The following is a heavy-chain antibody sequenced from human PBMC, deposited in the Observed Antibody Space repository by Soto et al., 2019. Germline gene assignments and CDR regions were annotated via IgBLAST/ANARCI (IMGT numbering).Heavy chain of an antibody. J-gene: IGHJ4*02. CDR2: ITPFNGDT. CDR3: ARVRVVVGATIDS. Sequence: QVQLVQSGSEVKKPGASVKVSCKASGYTFSSNSILWVRQAPGQGLEWMGWITPFNGDTSYAQKFQGRVTMTTDTSTSTLFMELRSLRFDDTAVYYCARVRVVVGATIDSWGQGTLVTVSS. D-gene: IGHD2-15*01. CDR1: GYTFSSNS. V-gene: IGHV1-18*04.